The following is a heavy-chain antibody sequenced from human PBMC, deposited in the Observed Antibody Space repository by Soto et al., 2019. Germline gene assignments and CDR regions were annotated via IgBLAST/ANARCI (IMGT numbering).Heavy chain of an antibody. CDR2: IDGGGRTT. Sequence: EVQLLESGGGLEHPGGSLRLSCAASGFTFSGYGMTWVRQVPGRGLEWVSAIDGGGRTTYYADSVRGRFTISRDKSTNTLYLQMSSLRDEDTAVYYCARAPGWPFYFDYWGQGTLVTVSS. V-gene: IGHV3-23*01. J-gene: IGHJ4*02. CDR3: ARAPGWPFYFDY. CDR1: GFTFSGYG.